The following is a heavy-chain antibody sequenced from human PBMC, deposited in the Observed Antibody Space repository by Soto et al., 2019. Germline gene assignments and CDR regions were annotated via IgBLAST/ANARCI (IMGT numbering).Heavy chain of an antibody. CDR1: GLSLSTTGVG. D-gene: IGHD2-21*02. V-gene: IGHV2-5*02. J-gene: IGHJ6*02. CDR2: IYWDDDK. Sequence: QITLKVSGPTLVKPTQTLTLTCTFSGLSLSTTGVGVGWIRQPPGKALEWLALIYWDDDKRYSPSLKSRLTITKDTTKSQVVLTMTNMDPVDTATYYCVQSRCGGDCLQSYSSHSYYGLDVWGQGTTVTVSS. CDR3: VQSRCGGDCLQSYSSHSYYGLDV.